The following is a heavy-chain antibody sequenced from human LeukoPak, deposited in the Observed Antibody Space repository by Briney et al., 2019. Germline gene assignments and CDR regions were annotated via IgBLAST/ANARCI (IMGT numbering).Heavy chain of an antibody. CDR3: VRDGSVVPTLNPFHY. V-gene: IGHV1-2*04. CDR2: INPNSGDT. Sequence: ASVKVSCKVSGYTFTGHYKHWVRHAPGQGLEWMGWINPNSGDTYYAQKFQGWVTMTRDTSFSTAYMELSRLTSDDTAVYCCVRDGSVVPTLNPFHYWGQGTLVTVSS. CDR1: GYTFTGHY. J-gene: IGHJ4*02. D-gene: IGHD3-10*01.